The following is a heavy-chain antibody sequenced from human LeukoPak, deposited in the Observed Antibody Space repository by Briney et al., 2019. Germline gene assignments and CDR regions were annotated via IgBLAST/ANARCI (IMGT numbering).Heavy chain of an antibody. J-gene: IGHJ6*03. CDR1: GGSISSYY. V-gene: IGHV4-59*01. CDR2: IYYSGST. D-gene: IGHD1-26*01. CDR3: ARDKWVGATYYYYYYMDV. Sequence: SETLSLTCTVSGGSISSYYWSWIRQPPGKGLEWIGYIYYSGSTNYNPSLKSRVTISVDTSKNQFSLKLSSVTAADTAVYYCARDKWVGATYYYYYYMDVWGKGTTVTVSS.